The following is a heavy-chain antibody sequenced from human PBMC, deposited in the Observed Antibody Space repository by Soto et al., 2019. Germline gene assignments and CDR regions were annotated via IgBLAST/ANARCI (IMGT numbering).Heavy chain of an antibody. Sequence: GGSLRLSCAASGSSFRDYYMSWIRQSPGKGLEWLSYITSSSSYTHYADYVKGRFTISRDNAKNSLYLQMNSLRAEDTAVYYCTGGQDNLAVNFDYWGQGT. J-gene: IGHJ4*02. V-gene: IGHV3-11*03. D-gene: IGHD1-1*01. CDR2: ITSSSSYT. CDR1: GSSFRDYY. CDR3: TGGQDNLAVNFDY.